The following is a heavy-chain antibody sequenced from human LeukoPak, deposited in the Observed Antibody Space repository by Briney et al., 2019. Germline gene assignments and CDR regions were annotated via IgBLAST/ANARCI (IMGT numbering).Heavy chain of an antibody. CDR2: ISASGGST. CDR1: GFTFSSYA. CDR3: AKGRGRYSSSCPDF. V-gene: IGHV3-23*01. J-gene: IGHJ4*02. D-gene: IGHD6-13*01. Sequence: GGSLRLSCAASGFTFSSYAMSWVRQAPGKGLEWVSAISASGGSTYYADSVKGRFTISRDNSKNTLYLQMNSLRAEDTAVYYCAKGRGRYSSSCPDFWGQGTLVSVS.